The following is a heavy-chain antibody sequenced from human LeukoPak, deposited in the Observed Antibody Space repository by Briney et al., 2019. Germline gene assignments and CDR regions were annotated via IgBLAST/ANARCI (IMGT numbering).Heavy chain of an antibody. CDR2: INTNTGNP. V-gene: IGHV7-4-1*02. Sequence: GASVKVSRKASGYTFTSYAMNWVRQAPGQGLEWMGWINTNTGNPTYAQGFTGRFVFSLDTSVSTAYLQISSLKAEDIAVYYCARKEDYYDSSGYYWSSSYYFDYWGQGTLVTVSS. CDR3: ARKEDYYDSSGYYWSSSYYFDY. D-gene: IGHD3-22*01. CDR1: GYTFTSYA. J-gene: IGHJ4*02.